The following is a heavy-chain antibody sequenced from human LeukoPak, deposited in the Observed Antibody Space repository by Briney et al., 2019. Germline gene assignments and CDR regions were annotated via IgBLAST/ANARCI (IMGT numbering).Heavy chain of an antibody. V-gene: IGHV4-39*01. J-gene: IGHJ4*02. Sequence: PSETLSLTCTVSGGSMSSSSYYWGWIRQPPGKGLEWIGSIYYSGSTYYNPSLKSRVTISVDTSKNQFSLKLSSVTAADTAVYYCARLPTVTFFDYWGQGTLVIVSS. CDR1: GGSMSSSSYY. CDR3: ARLPTVTFFDY. D-gene: IGHD4-17*01. CDR2: IYYSGST.